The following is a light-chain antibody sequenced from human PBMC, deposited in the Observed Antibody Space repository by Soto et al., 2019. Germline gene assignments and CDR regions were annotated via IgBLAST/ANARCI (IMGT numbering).Light chain of an antibody. CDR3: QQYGTSPFT. V-gene: IGKV3-20*01. J-gene: IGKJ3*01. Sequence: EIVLTQSPGTLSLSPGERATLSCRASQSVVSSSLAWYQQKPGQAPRLLIYGVSSKATGIPDRFSGSGSGTDLTLTISGIEPEDFAVYYCQQYGTSPFTFGPGTKGNI. CDR2: GVS. CDR1: QSVVSSS.